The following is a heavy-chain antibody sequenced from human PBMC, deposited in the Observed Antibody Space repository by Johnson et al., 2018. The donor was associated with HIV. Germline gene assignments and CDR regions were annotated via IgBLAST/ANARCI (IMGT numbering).Heavy chain of an antibody. Sequence: VQLVESGGGLVKPGGSLRLSCAASGFTVSSNYMSWVRQAPGKGLEWVSVIYSCGSTYYVDSMKGRFTISRDNSKNTLYLQMNSLRAEDTAVYYCAREYDAFDIWGQGTMVTVSS. CDR3: AREYDAFDI. V-gene: IGHV3-66*02. CDR1: GFTVSSNY. J-gene: IGHJ3*02. D-gene: IGHD3-10*01. CDR2: IYSCGST.